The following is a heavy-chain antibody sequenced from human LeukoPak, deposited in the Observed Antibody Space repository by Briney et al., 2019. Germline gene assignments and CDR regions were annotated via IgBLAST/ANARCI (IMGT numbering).Heavy chain of an antibody. CDR1: GFSLSTSGVG. J-gene: IGHJ4*02. D-gene: IGHD6-13*01. CDR2: IYWNDDK. Sequence: SGPTLVKPTQTLTLTCTFSGFSLSTSGVGVGWIRQPPGKALEWLALIYWNDDKRYSPSLKSRLTITKDTSKNQVVLTMTNMDPVDTATYYCAHSEESWYAPDFDYWGQGTLVTVSS. V-gene: IGHV2-5*01. CDR3: AHSEESWYAPDFDY.